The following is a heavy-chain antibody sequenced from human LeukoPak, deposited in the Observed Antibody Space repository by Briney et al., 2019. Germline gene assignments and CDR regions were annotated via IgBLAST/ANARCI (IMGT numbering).Heavy chain of an antibody. V-gene: IGHV3-11*06. CDR3: ARLTVDTADISYCDY. J-gene: IGHJ4*02. Sequence: GGSLRLSCADSVFTFSVYYMRWIRQTPGEGLEWVSYISSGSTYTNYSDSGKGRFTISRDNAKNSLFLQMNSLRAEDTAVYYCARLTVDTADISYCDYWGQGTLVTVSS. CDR2: ISSGSTYT. CDR1: VFTFSVYY. D-gene: IGHD5-18*01.